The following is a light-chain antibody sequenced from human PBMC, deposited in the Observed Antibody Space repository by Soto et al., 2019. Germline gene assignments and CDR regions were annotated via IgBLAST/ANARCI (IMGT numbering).Light chain of an antibody. J-gene: IGKJ5*01. Sequence: DIVLTQSPCTLSLCPGERATLSGRGSQSVSSSYLAWYQKNPGQAPRPVIYAASSRAPGIPDRFSGSGSGTDFTLTISSLDPEDFAVYYCQQRSNRPLTFGHGTRLEIK. CDR2: AAS. CDR3: QQRSNRPLT. CDR1: QSVSSSY. V-gene: IGKV3D-20*02.